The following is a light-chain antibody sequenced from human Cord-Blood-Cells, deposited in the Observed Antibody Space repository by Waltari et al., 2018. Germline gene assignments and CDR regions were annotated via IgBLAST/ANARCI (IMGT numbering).Light chain of an antibody. CDR3: SSYTSSSTRV. V-gene: IGLV2-14*03. CDR1: SSDVGGYNY. CDR2: DVS. Sequence: QSALTQPASVSGSPGQSITISCTGTSSDVGGYNYVSWYQQHPGKAPKPMIYDVSNRPSGVSNRFSGSKSGNTASLTISGLRAEDEADYYCSSYTSSSTRVFGGGTKLTVL. J-gene: IGLJ3*02.